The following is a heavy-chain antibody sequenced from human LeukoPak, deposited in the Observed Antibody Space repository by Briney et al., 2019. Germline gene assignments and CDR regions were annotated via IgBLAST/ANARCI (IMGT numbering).Heavy chain of an antibody. CDR1: GFTFSSYG. Sequence: GGSLRLSCAASGFTFSSYGMHWVRQAPGKGLEWVTFIQYDGSNKYYADTVKGRFTISRDNSKNTVYLQMNSLRTEDTAVYYCARDRLLEDREYNYYFYMDVWGKGTTVTVSS. V-gene: IGHV3-30*02. D-gene: IGHD1-1*01. J-gene: IGHJ6*03. CDR3: ARDRLLEDREYNYYFYMDV. CDR2: IQYDGSNK.